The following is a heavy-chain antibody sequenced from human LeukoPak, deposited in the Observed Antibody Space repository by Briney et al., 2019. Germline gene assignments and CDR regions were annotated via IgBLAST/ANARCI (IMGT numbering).Heavy chain of an antibody. CDR2: IKQDGSEK. CDR1: GFTFSSYW. Sequence: TGGSLRLSCAASGFTFSSYWMSWVRQAPGKGLGWVANIKQDGSEKYYVDSVKGRFTISRDNSKNTLYLQMNGLRAEDTAVYYCARGGIAVAGCPYPGWCSYYGMDVWGQGTTVTVSS. CDR3: ARGGIAVAGCPYPGWCSYYGMDV. D-gene: IGHD6-19*01. J-gene: IGHJ6*02. V-gene: IGHV3-7*01.